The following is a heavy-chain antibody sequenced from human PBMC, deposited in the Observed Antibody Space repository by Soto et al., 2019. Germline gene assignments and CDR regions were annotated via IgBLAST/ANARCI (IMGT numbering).Heavy chain of an antibody. D-gene: IGHD3-22*01. CDR3: ARRRPYDSSGLYYFDY. V-gene: IGHV4-34*01. CDR2: INHSGST. Sequence: SETLSLTCAVYGGSFSGYYWSWIRQPPGKGLEWIGEINHSGSTNYNPSLKSRVTISVDTSKNQFSLKLSSVTAADTAVYYCARRRPYDSSGLYYFDYWGQGTLVT. CDR1: GGSFSGYY. J-gene: IGHJ4*02.